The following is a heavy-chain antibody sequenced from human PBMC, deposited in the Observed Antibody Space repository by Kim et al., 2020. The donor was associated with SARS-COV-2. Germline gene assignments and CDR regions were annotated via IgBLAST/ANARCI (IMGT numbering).Heavy chain of an antibody. CDR3: AAGRGRY. CDR1: VFTFSSYT. V-gene: IGHV3-23*03. Sequence: GGSLRLSCAASVFTFSSYTMSWVRQAPGKGLEWVSLSYSGDSSTYYVDSVRGRVTISRDNSKNTVYLQMDSLRADDTDVSYFAAGRGRYWGQGTLVTVSS. CDR2: SYSGDSST. D-gene: IGHD3-10*01. J-gene: IGHJ4*02.